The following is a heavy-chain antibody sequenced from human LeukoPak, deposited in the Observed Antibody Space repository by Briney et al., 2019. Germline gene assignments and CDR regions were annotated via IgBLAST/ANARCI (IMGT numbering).Heavy chain of an antibody. D-gene: IGHD3-16*01. Sequence: PSETPSLTCTVSGDSISSNYWSWIRQPPGKGLEWIGYISYSGNTNYNPSLKSRVTMSLDTSKNQSSLKLTSVTAADTAVYYCARFADIWGQGTMVTVSS. J-gene: IGHJ3*02. CDR1: GDSISSNY. CDR2: ISYSGNT. CDR3: ARFADI. V-gene: IGHV4-59*01.